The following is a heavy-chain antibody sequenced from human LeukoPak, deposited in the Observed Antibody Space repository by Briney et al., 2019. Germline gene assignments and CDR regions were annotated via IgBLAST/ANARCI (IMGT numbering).Heavy chain of an antibody. J-gene: IGHJ4*02. CDR3: TTTIDY. CDR1: GFTFSNAW. CDR2: SISKIDGGTT. V-gene: IGHV3-15*01. D-gene: IGHD4-11*01. Sequence: GGSLRLSCAASGFTFSNAWMTWVRQAPGKGLEWVGRSISKIDGGTTDYAAPVKGRFTISRDDSQNTVYLQMNSLKTEDTAMYYCTTTIDYWGQGTLVTVSS.